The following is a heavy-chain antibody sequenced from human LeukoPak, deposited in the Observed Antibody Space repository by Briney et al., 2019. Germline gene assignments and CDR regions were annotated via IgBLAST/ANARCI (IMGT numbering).Heavy chain of an antibody. D-gene: IGHD3-10*01. Sequence: QPGMSLRLSCAASGFSFSSYGMHWVRQAPGKGLVWVSRINGDGSSTSYAGSVKGRFTISRDNAKNTLYLQINSLRAEDTAMYYCARGAWSGSGSHLIDYWGQGTLVTASS. CDR2: INGDGSST. CDR3: ARGAWSGSGSHLIDY. CDR1: GFSFSSYG. J-gene: IGHJ4*02. V-gene: IGHV3-74*01.